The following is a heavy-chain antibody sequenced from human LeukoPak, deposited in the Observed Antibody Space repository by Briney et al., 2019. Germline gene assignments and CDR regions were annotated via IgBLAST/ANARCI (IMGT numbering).Heavy chain of an antibody. J-gene: IGHJ4*02. V-gene: IGHV4-59*08. CDR1: GGSISSYY. CDR3: ARGPYASPLDY. D-gene: IGHD2-2*01. CDR2: IYYSGGT. Sequence: SETLSLTCTVSGGSISSYYWSWIRQPPGKGLEWIGYIYYSGGTNYNPSLKSRVTISVDTSKNQFSLKLSSVTAADTAVYYCARGPYASPLDYWGQGTLVTVSS.